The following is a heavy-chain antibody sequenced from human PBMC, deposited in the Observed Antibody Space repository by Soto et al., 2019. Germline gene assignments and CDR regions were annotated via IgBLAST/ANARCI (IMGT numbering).Heavy chain of an antibody. J-gene: IGHJ3*01. CDR2: IIPIVDTP. CDR1: GGAFSSQT. Sequence: QVQLVQSGAEVKKPGSSVKVSCKASGGAFSSQTFSWVRQAPGQGLEWMGRIIPIVDTPNYAQKFQGRVTISADKSTSTAYMELSSLRSDDTAVYYCARDLRGPGILDLWGQGTMVTVS. V-gene: IGHV1-69*08. CDR3: ARDLRGPGILDL.